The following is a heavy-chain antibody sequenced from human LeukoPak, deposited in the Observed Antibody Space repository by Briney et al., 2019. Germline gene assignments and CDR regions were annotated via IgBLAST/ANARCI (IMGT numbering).Heavy chain of an antibody. CDR3: VGREDCSSTSCYTTWFDP. CDR1: GGSFSGYY. Sequence: PSETLSLTCAVYGGSFSGYYWSWIRQPPGKGLEWIGEINHSGSTNYNPSLKSRVTISVDTSKNQFSLKLSSVTAADTAVYYCVGREDCSSTSCYTTWFDPWGQGTLVTVSS. J-gene: IGHJ5*02. D-gene: IGHD2-2*02. CDR2: INHSGST. V-gene: IGHV4-34*01.